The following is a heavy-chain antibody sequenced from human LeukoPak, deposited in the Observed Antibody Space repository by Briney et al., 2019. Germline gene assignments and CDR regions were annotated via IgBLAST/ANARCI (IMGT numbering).Heavy chain of an antibody. Sequence: GGSLRLSCAASGFTFSSYGMHWVRQAPGKGLEWVAVISYDGSNKYYADSVKGRFTISRDNSKNTLYLQMNSLRAEDTAVYYCAKPPEYCSSTSCYFYWGQGTLVIVSS. J-gene: IGHJ4*02. CDR2: ISYDGSNK. V-gene: IGHV3-30*18. D-gene: IGHD2-2*01. CDR1: GFTFSSYG. CDR3: AKPPEYCSSTSCYFY.